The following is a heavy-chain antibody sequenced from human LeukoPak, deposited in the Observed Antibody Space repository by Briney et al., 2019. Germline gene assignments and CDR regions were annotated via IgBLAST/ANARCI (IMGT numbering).Heavy chain of an antibody. CDR1: GYSISSGYY. CDR2: IYHSGST. D-gene: IGHD3-3*01. V-gene: IGHV4-38-2*01. Sequence: PSETLSLTCAVSGYSISSGYYWGWIRPPPGKGLEWIGSIYHSGSTYYNPSLKSRVTISVDTSKNQFSLKPSSVTAADTAVYYCARHAVGGVATTYYFDYWGQGTLVTVSS. CDR3: ARHAVGGVATTYYFDY. J-gene: IGHJ4*02.